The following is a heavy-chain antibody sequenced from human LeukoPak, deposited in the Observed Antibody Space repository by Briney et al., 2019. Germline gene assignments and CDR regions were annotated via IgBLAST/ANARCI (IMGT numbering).Heavy chain of an antibody. J-gene: IGHJ4*02. V-gene: IGHV5-51*01. CDR3: ASRTSSSDYYFDY. CDR2: IYPGDSDT. D-gene: IGHD6-6*01. Sequence: GESLKISCKGFGYSFTSYWIGWVRQMPGKGLEWTGIIYPGDSDTRYSPSFQGQVTISADKSISTAYLQWSSLKASDTAMYYCASRTSSSDYYFDYWGQGTLVTVSS. CDR1: GYSFTSYW.